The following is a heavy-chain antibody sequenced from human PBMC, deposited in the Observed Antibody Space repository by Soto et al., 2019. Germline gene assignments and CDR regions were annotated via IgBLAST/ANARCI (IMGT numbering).Heavy chain of an antibody. Sequence: VGSLRLSCAASGFSFSNYWMHWVRQAPGMGLVWVPRINSDGSSAVYADSVKGRFTISRDNAKNKLYLQMNILRTEDTAVYYCPRDHAPIGWYDYWGEGALVTV. J-gene: IGHJ4*02. D-gene: IGHD6-19*01. CDR2: INSDGSSA. CDR1: GFSFSNYW. V-gene: IGHV3-74*01. CDR3: PRDHAPIGWYDY.